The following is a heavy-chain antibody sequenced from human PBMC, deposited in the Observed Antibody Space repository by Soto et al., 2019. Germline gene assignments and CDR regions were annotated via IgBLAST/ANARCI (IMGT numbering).Heavy chain of an antibody. D-gene: IGHD2-2*01. Sequence: GASVKVSCKASGYTFTSYYMHWVRQAPGQGLEWMGIINPSGGSTSYAQKFQERVTMTRDMSTSTAYMELSSLRSEDTAVYYCAAGDQLLPAGVWGKGTTVTVSS. CDR3: AAGDQLLPAGV. V-gene: IGHV1-46*01. J-gene: IGHJ6*04. CDR2: INPSGGST. CDR1: GYTFTSYY.